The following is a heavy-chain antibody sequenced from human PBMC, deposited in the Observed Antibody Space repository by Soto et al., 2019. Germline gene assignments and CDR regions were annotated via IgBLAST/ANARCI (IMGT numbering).Heavy chain of an antibody. Sequence: QVQLQESGPGLVKPSQTLSLTCTVSGGSISSGDYYWSWIRQPPGKGLEWIGYIYYSGSTYYNPYLKSRVTISGDTSKNQFSLKLSSVTAADTAVYYCARDAPGGDCRVCPWGQGTLVTVSS. CDR2: IYYSGST. CDR3: ARDAPGGDCRVCP. D-gene: IGHD2-21*02. CDR1: GGSISSGDYY. V-gene: IGHV4-30-4*01. J-gene: IGHJ5*02.